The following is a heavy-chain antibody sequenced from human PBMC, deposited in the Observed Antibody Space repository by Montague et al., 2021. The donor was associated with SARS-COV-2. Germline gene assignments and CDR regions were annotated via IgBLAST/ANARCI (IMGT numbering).Heavy chain of an antibody. J-gene: IGHJ4*02. Sequence: CAISGDSVSPNTAASNWSSHSQSVGLSWPGSPNHRSTSSSESERXVESRISIDPDTSKNQFFLHMRSVTPEDSGVYYCDRVTGYAHAGFDAWGQGTLVTVSS. CDR3: DRVTGYAHAGFDA. CDR2: PNHRSTSSS. D-gene: IGHD2-15*01. V-gene: IGHV6-1*01. CDR1: GDSVSPNTAA.